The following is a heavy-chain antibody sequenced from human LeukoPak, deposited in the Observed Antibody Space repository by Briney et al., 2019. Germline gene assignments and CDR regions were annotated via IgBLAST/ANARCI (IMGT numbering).Heavy chain of an antibody. Sequence: TGGSLRLSCSASGFPFSNFATHWVRQAPGKGLEYVSGISSNGGSTYYADSVKGRFTISRDNSKNTLYLQMSSLRTEDTAVYYCVKDRYSSSWYPDYWGQGTLVTVSS. J-gene: IGHJ4*02. V-gene: IGHV3-64D*09. CDR1: GFPFSNFA. CDR2: ISSNGGST. D-gene: IGHD6-13*01. CDR3: VKDRYSSSWYPDY.